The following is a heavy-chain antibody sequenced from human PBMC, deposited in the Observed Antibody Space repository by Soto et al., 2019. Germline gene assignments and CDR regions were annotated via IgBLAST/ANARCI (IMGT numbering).Heavy chain of an antibody. J-gene: IGHJ2*01. CDR3: ARFNWNFDL. CDR2: IYYSGST. CDR1: GGSISSYY. V-gene: IGHV4-59*08. Sequence: QVQLQESGPGLVKPSETLSLTCTVSGGSISSYYWSWIRQPPGKGLEWIGYIYYSGSTNYNPSLKSRVTISVDTSKNQFSLKRSSVTAADTAVYYCARFNWNFDLWGRGTLVTVSS.